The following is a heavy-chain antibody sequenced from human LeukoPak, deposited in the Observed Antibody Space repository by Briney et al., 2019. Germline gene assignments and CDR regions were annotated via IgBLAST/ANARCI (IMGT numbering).Heavy chain of an antibody. J-gene: IGHJ5*02. Sequence: ASVKVSCKASGYTFTGYYMHWARQAPGQGLEWMGWINPNSGGTNYAQKFQGRVTMTRDTSISTAYMELSRLRSDDTAVYYCARDLMYSSSAWFDPWGQGTLVTVSS. CDR1: GYTFTGYY. CDR3: ARDLMYSSSAWFDP. D-gene: IGHD6-6*01. CDR2: INPNSGGT. V-gene: IGHV1-2*02.